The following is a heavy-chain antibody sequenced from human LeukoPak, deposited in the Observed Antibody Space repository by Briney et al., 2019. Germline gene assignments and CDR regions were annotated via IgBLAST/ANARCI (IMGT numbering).Heavy chain of an antibody. D-gene: IGHD3-16*02. CDR1: GFTFCSYA. J-gene: IGHJ6*04. CDR2: ISYDGSNK. Sequence: GRSLRLSCAASGFTFCSYAMHWVRQAPGKGLEWVAVISYDGSNKYYADSVKGRFTISRDNSKNTLYLQMNSLRAEDTAVYYCARWRELSRGMDVWGKGTTVTVSS. V-gene: IGHV3-30*04. CDR3: ARWRELSRGMDV.